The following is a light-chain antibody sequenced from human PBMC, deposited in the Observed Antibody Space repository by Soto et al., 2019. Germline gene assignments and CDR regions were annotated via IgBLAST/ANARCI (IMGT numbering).Light chain of an antibody. Sequence: EIVLTQSPGTLSLSPGERATFSCRASQSVGSSYLAWYQQKPGQAPRLLIYGASSRATGIPDRFSGSGSGTDFTLTICRLEPEDFAVYYCQQYGSSPTFGQGTKVEIK. J-gene: IGKJ1*01. CDR2: GAS. CDR3: QQYGSSPT. CDR1: QSVGSSY. V-gene: IGKV3-20*01.